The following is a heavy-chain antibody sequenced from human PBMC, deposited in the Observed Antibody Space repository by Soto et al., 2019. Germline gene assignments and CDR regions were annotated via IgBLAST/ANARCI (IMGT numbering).Heavy chain of an antibody. CDR3: ANKGTEDWPLDY. V-gene: IGHV2-5*02. Sequence: QITLKESGPTLVRPTQTLTLTCAFSGFSLSTSGVGVGWIRQPPGKALEWLAVIYWDDSKHYSPSLRSRLTITKDTPKTQVVLTMTNLDPMDTGTYYCANKGTEDWPLDYWGQGTLVTVSS. CDR2: IYWDDSK. CDR1: GFSLSTSGVG. D-gene: IGHD1-1*01. J-gene: IGHJ4*02.